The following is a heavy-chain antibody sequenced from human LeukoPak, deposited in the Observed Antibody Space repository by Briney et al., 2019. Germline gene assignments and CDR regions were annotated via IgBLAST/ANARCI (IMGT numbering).Heavy chain of an antibody. D-gene: IGHD3-22*01. CDR1: VYSFTDYF. Sequence: ASVHVSCMSSVYSFTDYFIHWVRQAPGQGVEWMGCIDPKSGDTKYAQKFQGRVSLPRHTSNKTAYMELSRLRSDDTAVYFCARSGSTGYSLDYWGQGTLVTVSS. CDR2: IDPKSGDT. J-gene: IGHJ4*02. V-gene: IGHV1-2*02. CDR3: ARSGSTGYSLDY.